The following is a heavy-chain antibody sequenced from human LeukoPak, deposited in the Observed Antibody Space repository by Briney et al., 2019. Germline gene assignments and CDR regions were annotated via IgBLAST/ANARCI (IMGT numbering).Heavy chain of an antibody. CDR2: VSHDGNIK. J-gene: IGHJ4*02. CDR3: AKEMTAVAGPNYFDY. D-gene: IGHD6-19*01. V-gene: IGHV3-30*18. Sequence: PGGSLRLSCAASRFTFSTYAMSWVRQAPGKGLEWVAVVSHDGNIKYYADSVKGRFTISRDNSKNTLFLQMNSLRAEDTAVFYCAKEMTAVAGPNYFDYWGQGTLVTVSS. CDR1: RFTFSTYA.